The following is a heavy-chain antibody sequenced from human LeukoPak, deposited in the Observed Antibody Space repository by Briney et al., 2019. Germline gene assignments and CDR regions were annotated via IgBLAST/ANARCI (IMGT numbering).Heavy chain of an antibody. CDR2: IYYSGST. CDR3: ARTARFLGEFDS. J-gene: IGHJ4*02. V-gene: IGHV4-59*01. Sequence: SETLSLTCTVSGGSITSYYWSWIRQPPGKGLEWIGYIYYSGSTNYNPSLKSRVTISVDTPNNQFSLKLNSVTAADTAVYYCARTARFLGEFDSWGQGTLVTVSS. CDR1: GGSITSYY. D-gene: IGHD3-10*01.